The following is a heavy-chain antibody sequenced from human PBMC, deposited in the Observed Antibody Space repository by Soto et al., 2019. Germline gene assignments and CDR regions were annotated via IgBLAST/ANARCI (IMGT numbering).Heavy chain of an antibody. J-gene: IGHJ5*02. V-gene: IGHV4-30-4*01. CDR1: GGSISTGDYF. Sequence: LFLTCTVSGGSISTGDYFWSWVRQPPGKGLEWVGNFHYSGNTYYNPSLKSRITISVDTSKNQFSLKLSSVTAADTAVYYCARESLLDTTLDMYNWFDPWGQGTLVTVSS. D-gene: IGHD5-18*01. CDR2: FHYSGNT. CDR3: ARESLLDTTLDMYNWFDP.